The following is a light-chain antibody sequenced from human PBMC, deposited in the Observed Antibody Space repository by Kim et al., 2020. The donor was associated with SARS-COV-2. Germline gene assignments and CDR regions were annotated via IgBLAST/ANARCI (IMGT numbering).Light chain of an antibody. J-gene: IGKJ4*01. V-gene: IGKV1-17*01. CDR3: LQYKSYPLT. CDR1: QGIRND. Sequence: ASVGDRVAITGRASQGIRNDVGWYQQKPGKAPKCLIYTASSLQRGVTSRFSGSGSGTEFTLNISSLQPEDFATYYCLQYKSYPLTFGGGTKVDIK. CDR2: TAS.